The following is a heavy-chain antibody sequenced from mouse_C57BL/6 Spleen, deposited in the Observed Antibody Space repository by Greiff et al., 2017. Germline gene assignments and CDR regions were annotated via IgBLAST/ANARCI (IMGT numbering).Heavy chain of an antibody. CDR3: ALYSNYPLYAMDY. Sequence: VQLQQSGPELVKPGASVQISCKASGYSFTSYYIHWVKQRPGQGLAWIGWIYPGSGNTKYNEKFKGKATLTADTSSSTAYMQLSSLTSEDSAVYYCALYSNYPLYAMDYWGQGTSVTVSS. CDR1: GYSFTSYY. CDR2: IYPGSGNT. D-gene: IGHD2-5*01. V-gene: IGHV1-66*01. J-gene: IGHJ4*01.